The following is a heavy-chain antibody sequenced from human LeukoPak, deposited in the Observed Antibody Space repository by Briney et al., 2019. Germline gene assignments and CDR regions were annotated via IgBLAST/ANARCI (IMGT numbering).Heavy chain of an antibody. CDR2: IGTAGDT. V-gene: IGHV3-13*01. J-gene: IGHJ6*02. CDR3: ARGGGGSYYRLVDYYYYYGMDV. D-gene: IGHD3-10*01. Sequence: PGGSLRLSCAASGFTFSSYDMHWVRQATGKGLEWVSAIGTAGDTYYPGSVKGRFTISRENAKNSLYLQMNSLRAEDTAVYYCARGGGGSYYRLVDYYYYYGMDVWGQGTTVTVSS. CDR1: GFTFSSYD.